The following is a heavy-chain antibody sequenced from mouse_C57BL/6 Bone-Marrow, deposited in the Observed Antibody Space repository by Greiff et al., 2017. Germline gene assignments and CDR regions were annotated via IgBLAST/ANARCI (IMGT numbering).Heavy chain of an antibody. Sequence: EVQLQQSGGGLVQPKGSLKLSCAASGFTFNTYAMHWVRQAPGKGLEWVARISSKSSNYATYYADSVKDRFTISRDDSQSMLYLQMNNLKTEDTAMYYCVRDGYDGYYGFAYWGQGTLVTVSA. J-gene: IGHJ3*01. CDR1: GFTFNTYA. V-gene: IGHV10-3*01. D-gene: IGHD2-3*01. CDR3: VRDGYDGYYGFAY. CDR2: ISSKSSNYAT.